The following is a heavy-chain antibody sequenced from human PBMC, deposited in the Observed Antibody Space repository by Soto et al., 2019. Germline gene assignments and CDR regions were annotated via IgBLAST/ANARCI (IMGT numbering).Heavy chain of an antibody. CDR3: ANHLAVAERQCYFDY. CDR2: FSGSGGST. D-gene: IGHD6-19*01. V-gene: IGHV3-23*01. CDR1: GSPFSSYA. J-gene: IGHJ4*02. Sequence: EVQLLESGGGLVQPGGSLRLSCAASGSPFSSYAMSWFRQAPGKGLEWVPAFSGSGGSTYYADSVKGRFTISRDNSKNTLYLQMNSLRAEDTAVYYCANHLAVAERQCYFDYWGQGTLVTVSS.